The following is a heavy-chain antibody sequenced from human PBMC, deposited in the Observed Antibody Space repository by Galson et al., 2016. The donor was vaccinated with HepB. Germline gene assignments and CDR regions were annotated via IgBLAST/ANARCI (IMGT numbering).Heavy chain of an antibody. Sequence: PRLSCAASGFTFSNYAMRWVRQAPGKGLEWVSTIIGSGGRTYYADSVKGRFTISRDNSKNTLYLQMNSLRAEDTAVYYCAKDVGGEAFFEYWGQGALVTVSP. V-gene: IGHV3-23*01. J-gene: IGHJ4*02. CDR2: IIGSGGRT. CDR1: GFTFSNYA. CDR3: AKDVGGEAFFEY. D-gene: IGHD1-26*01.